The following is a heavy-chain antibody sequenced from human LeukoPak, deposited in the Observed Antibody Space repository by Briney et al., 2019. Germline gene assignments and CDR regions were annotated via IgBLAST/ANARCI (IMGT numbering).Heavy chain of an antibody. CDR1: GGSISSYY. V-gene: IGHV4-59*12. J-gene: IGHJ4*02. CDR2: IYYSGST. Sequence: SETLSLTCTVSGGSISSYYWSWIRQPPGKGLEWIGFIYYSGSTNYNPSLKSRVTISVDTSKNQFSLKLSSVTAADTAVYYCAREVAARIDYWGQGTLVTVSS. D-gene: IGHD6-6*01. CDR3: AREVAARIDY.